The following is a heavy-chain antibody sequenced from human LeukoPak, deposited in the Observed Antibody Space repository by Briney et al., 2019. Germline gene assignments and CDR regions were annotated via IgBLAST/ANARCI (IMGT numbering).Heavy chain of an antibody. V-gene: IGHV4-34*01. J-gene: IGHJ5*02. CDR2: INHSGRT. CDR1: NGSFSAYS. D-gene: IGHD1-1*01. CDR3: ARGIRNNWNYWFDP. Sequence: PSETLSLTCAVFNGSFSAYSWNWIRQPPGKGLEWIGEINHSGRTNSNPSLKSRVTISVYTSKNQFSLKLISVTAADTAVYYCARGIRNNWNYWFDPWGQGTLVTVSS.